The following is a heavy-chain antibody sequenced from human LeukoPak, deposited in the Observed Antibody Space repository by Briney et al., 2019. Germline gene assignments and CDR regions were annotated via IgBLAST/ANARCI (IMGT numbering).Heavy chain of an antibody. CDR2: IYYSGTT. J-gene: IGHJ3*02. D-gene: IGHD3-10*01. Sequence: SETLSLTCSVSGGSISSDYWNWTRQPPGKGLEWIGYIYYSGTTNYNPSLKSRVAISVDTSKKQFSLKLSSVTAADTAVYYCARFGDLWAFDIWGQGTVVTVSS. CDR3: ARFGDLWAFDI. V-gene: IGHV4-59*01. CDR1: GGSISSDY.